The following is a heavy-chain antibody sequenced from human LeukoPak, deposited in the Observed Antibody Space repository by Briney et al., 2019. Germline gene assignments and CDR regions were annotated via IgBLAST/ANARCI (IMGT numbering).Heavy chain of an antibody. J-gene: IGHJ4*02. V-gene: IGHV4-34*01. CDR1: GGSFSGYY. D-gene: IGHD3-10*01. Sequence: SETLSLTCAVYGGSFSGYYWSWIRQPPGKGLEWIGEINHSESTNYNPSLKSRVTISVDTSKNQFSLKLSSVTAADTAVYYCARGYYYGSGSYLDYWGQGTLVTVSS. CDR2: INHSEST. CDR3: ARGYYYGSGSYLDY.